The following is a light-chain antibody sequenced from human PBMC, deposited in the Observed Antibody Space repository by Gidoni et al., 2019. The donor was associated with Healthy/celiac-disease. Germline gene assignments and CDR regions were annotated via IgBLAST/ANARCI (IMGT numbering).Light chain of an antibody. CDR1: QSISSR. CDR2: KAS. Sequence: DIQMTQSPSTLSASVGDRVTITCRASQSISSRLAWYQQKPGKAPKLLIYKASSLESGVPSRFSGSGSGTEFTLNISSLQPDDFATYYCQQYNSYPWTFXXXTKVEIK. CDR3: QQYNSYPWT. J-gene: IGKJ1*01. V-gene: IGKV1-5*03.